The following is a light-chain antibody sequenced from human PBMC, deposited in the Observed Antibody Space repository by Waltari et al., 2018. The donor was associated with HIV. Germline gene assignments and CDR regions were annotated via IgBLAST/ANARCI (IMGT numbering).Light chain of an antibody. V-gene: IGKV1-9*01. Sequence: DIHLTQSPSFLSASVGDTVTITCRASQGVNTYLAWYQQRPGEVPKLLIYSASTLKPGVPSRFSGSGSGTEFSLTISGLQPEDLATYYCQQLNSYPLTFGGGTTLEIK. CDR1: QGVNTY. J-gene: IGKJ4*02. CDR2: SAS. CDR3: QQLNSYPLT.